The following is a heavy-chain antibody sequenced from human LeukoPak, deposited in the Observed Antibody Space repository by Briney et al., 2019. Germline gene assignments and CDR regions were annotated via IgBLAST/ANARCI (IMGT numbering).Heavy chain of an antibody. Sequence: SETLSLTCTVSGGSISPYYWSWIRQPPGKGLEWIGYIYYSGSTNYNPSLKSRVTISLDTSKNQFSLKLSSVTAADTAVYYCARSTWLLDKWGQGTLVTVSS. V-gene: IGHV4-59*01. D-gene: IGHD3-22*01. CDR1: GGSISPYY. J-gene: IGHJ4*02. CDR2: IYYSGST. CDR3: ARSTWLLDK.